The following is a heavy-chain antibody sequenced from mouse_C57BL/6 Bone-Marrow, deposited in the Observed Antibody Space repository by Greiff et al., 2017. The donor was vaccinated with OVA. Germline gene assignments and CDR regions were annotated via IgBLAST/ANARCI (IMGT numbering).Heavy chain of an antibody. CDR1: GYTFTDHT. J-gene: IGHJ3*01. CDR2: IYPRDGST. D-gene: IGHD2-4*01. Sequence: VKLQQSDAELVKPGASVKISCKVSGYTFTDHTIHWMKQRPEQGLEWIGYIYPRDGSTKYNEKFKGKATLTADKSSSTAYMQLNSLTSEDSAVYFCAREEAYYDYDGAWFAYWGQGTLVTVSA. V-gene: IGHV1-78*01. CDR3: AREEAYYDYDGAWFAY.